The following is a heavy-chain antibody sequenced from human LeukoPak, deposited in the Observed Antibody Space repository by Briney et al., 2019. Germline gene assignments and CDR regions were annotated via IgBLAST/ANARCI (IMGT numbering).Heavy chain of an antibody. CDR2: ISGSGSST. CDR3: AKVLYGDFDAFDM. V-gene: IGHV3-23*01. D-gene: IGHD4-17*01. J-gene: IGHJ3*02. Sequence: GGSLRLSCAASGFTFSSYGMSWVRQAPGKGLEWVSLISGSGSSTYYADSLKGRFTISRDNSKNTLYLQMNSLRAEDTAVYYCAKVLYGDFDAFDMWGQGTKVTVSS. CDR1: GFTFSSYG.